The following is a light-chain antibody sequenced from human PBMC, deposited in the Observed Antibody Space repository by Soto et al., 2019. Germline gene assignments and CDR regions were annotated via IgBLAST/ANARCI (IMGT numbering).Light chain of an antibody. J-gene: IGLJ1*01. CDR2: EVS. CDR3: SSYAGSNKSV. Sequence: QSALAQPPSASGSPGQSVTISCTGTSSDVGGYNYVSWYQQHPGKAPKLMIYEVSKRPSGVPDRFSGSKSGNTASLTASGLQPEDEADYYCSSYAGSNKSVFGTGTKGTVL. V-gene: IGLV2-8*01. CDR1: SSDVGGYNY.